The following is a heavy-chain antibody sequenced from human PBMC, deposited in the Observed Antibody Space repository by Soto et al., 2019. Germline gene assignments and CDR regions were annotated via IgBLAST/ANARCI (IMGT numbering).Heavy chain of an antibody. V-gene: IGHV3-23*01. Sequence: GGSLRLSCAASGFTFSSYAMSWVRQAPGKGLEWVSAISGSGGSTYYADSVKGRFTISRDNSKNTLYLQMNSLRAEDTAVYYWAKGLRRYSSGWYDDYWGQGTLVTVSS. CDR1: GFTFSSYA. CDR2: ISGSGGST. J-gene: IGHJ4*02. D-gene: IGHD6-19*01. CDR3: AKGLRRYSSGWYDDY.